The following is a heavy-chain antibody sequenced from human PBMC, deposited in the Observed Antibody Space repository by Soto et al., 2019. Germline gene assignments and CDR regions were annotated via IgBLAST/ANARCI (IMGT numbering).Heavy chain of an antibody. CDR1: GFTFSSYG. CDR2: IWYDGSNK. CDR3: ARDTSLGKAIQLWSTLDY. Sequence: QVQLVESGGGVVQPGRSLRLSCAASGFTFSSYGMHWVRQAPGKGLEWVAVIWYDGSNKYYADSVKGRFTISRDNSKNTLYLQMNSLRAEDTAVYYCARDTSLGKAIQLWSTLDYWGQGTLVTVSS. J-gene: IGHJ4*02. D-gene: IGHD5-18*01. V-gene: IGHV3-33*01.